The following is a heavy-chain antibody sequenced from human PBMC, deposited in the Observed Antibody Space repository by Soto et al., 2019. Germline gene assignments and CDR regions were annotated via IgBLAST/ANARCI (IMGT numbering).Heavy chain of an antibody. CDR2: INHSGST. V-gene: IGHV4-34*01. J-gene: IGHJ4*02. CDR3: GIFYYGSGSYTFPSDY. D-gene: IGHD3-10*01. CDR1: GGSFSGYY. Sequence: PSETLSLTCAVYGGSFSGYYWSWIRQPPGKGLEWIGEINHSGSTNYNPSLKSRVTISVDTSKNQFSLKLSSVTAADTAVYYCGIFYYGSGSYTFPSDYWGKGTLVTVSS.